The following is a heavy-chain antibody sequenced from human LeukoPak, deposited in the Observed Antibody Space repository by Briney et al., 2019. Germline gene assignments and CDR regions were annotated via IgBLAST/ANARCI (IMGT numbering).Heavy chain of an antibody. J-gene: IGHJ4*02. CDR2: IYYSGST. CDR1: GGSISSYY. CDR3: ARYYGSGSYYKD. V-gene: IGHV4-59*01. D-gene: IGHD3-10*01. Sequence: SETLSLTCTVSGGSISSYYWSWIRQPPWKGLEWIGYIYYSGSTNYNPSLKSRVTISVDTSKNQFSLKLSSVTAADTAVYYCARYYGSGSYYKDWGQGTLVTVSS.